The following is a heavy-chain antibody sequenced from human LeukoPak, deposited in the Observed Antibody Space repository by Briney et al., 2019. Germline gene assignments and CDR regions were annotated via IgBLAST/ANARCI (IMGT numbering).Heavy chain of an antibody. Sequence: PGSSLRLSCAASGFTFSNSDMHWVRQAPGKGLEWVAVIWDNGNNKYYGDSVNGRFTISRDNSKNTLHLQMNSLRPEDSAIYYCAKGGRCTSTSCYYFDSWGQGALVTVSA. V-gene: IGHV3-33*06. CDR2: IWDNGNNK. J-gene: IGHJ4*02. CDR3: AKGGRCTSTSCYYFDS. CDR1: GFTFSNSD. D-gene: IGHD2-2*01.